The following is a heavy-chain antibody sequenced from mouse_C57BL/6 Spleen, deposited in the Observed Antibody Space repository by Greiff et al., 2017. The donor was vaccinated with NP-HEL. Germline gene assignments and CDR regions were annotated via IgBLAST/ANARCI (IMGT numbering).Heavy chain of an antibody. CDR1: GYTFTSYW. CDR3: AIEELSTMVTYWYFDV. V-gene: IGHV1-74*01. CDR2: IHPSDSDT. J-gene: IGHJ1*03. Sequence: ASGYTFTSYWMHWVKQRPGQGLEWIGRIHPSDSDTNYNQKFKGKATLTVDKSSSTAYMQLSSLTSEDSAVYYCAIEELSTMVTYWYFDVWGTGTTVTVSS. D-gene: IGHD2-2*01.